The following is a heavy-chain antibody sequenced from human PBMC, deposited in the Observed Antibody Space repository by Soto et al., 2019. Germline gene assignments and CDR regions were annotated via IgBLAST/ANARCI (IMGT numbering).Heavy chain of an antibody. CDR1: GFTFSSYA. V-gene: IGHV3-23*01. CDR3: AKGKNGDYVPYYFDY. D-gene: IGHD4-17*01. Sequence: PGGSLRLSCAASGFTFSSYAMSWVRQAPGKGLEWVSAISGSGGSTYYADSVKGRFTISRDNSKNTLYLQMNSLRAEDTAVYYCAKGKNGDYVPYYFDYWGQGTLVTVSS. J-gene: IGHJ4*02. CDR2: ISGSGGST.